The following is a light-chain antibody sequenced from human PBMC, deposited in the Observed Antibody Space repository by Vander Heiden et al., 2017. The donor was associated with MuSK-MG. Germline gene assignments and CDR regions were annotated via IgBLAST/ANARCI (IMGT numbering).Light chain of an antibody. Sequence: PGTLSLSPGERATLSCRASQSVSGSYLAWYQQKPGQAPRLLIYGASSRATGIPDRFSGSGSGTDFTLTISRLEPEDFAVFYCQQEGTSPQTFGQGTKVETK. J-gene: IGKJ1*01. CDR1: QSVSGSY. CDR2: GAS. CDR3: QQEGTSPQT. V-gene: IGKV3-20*01.